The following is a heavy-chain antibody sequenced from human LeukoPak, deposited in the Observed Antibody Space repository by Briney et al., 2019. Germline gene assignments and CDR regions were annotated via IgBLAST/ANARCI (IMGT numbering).Heavy chain of an antibody. CDR1: AFTLIYFT. CDR3: SAGPSGWTEFFQH. D-gene: IGHD6-19*01. CDR2: IRSKANNYAT. V-gene: IGHV3-73*01. Sequence: GSLRLSCAAPAFTLIYFTMHWVRQASGKGLEWVARIRSKANNYATEYGASVKGRFTISRDNAKNTAYLQMNSLKTEDTAIYYCSAGPSGWTEFFQHWGQGTLVTVSS. J-gene: IGHJ1*01.